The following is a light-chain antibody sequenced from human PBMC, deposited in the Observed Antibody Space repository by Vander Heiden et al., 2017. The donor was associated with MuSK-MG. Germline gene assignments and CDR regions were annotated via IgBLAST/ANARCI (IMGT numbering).Light chain of an antibody. CDR2: AAS. J-gene: IGKJ2*01. V-gene: IGKV1-39*01. CDR1: QSISNY. CDR3: QGFDSNPPYT. Sequence: DIQMTQSPSSLSASVGDRVTITCRASQSISNYLNWYQQKPGKAPKLLIYAASSLQSGVPLRFSGSGGGTDFTLTISSWQPKVFAPYYCQGFDSNPPYTLGQGTKLEIK.